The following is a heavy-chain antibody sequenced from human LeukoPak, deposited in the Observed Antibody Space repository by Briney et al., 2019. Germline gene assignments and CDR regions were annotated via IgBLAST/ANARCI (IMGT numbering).Heavy chain of an antibody. CDR1: GGSISSYY. V-gene: IGHV4-59*08. D-gene: IGHD1-26*01. Sequence: SETLSLTCTVSGGSISSYYWSWIRQPPGKGLEWIGYIHYSGGITYYNPSLKSRVTISVDTSKNQFSLSLSSVTAADTAVYYCARQVGATTLSYFDYWGQGTLVTVSS. J-gene: IGHJ4*02. CDR2: IHYSGGIT. CDR3: ARQVGATTLSYFDY.